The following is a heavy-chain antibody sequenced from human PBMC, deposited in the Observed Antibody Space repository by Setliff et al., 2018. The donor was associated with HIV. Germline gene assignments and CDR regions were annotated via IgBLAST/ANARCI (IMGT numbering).Heavy chain of an antibody. Sequence: SETLSLTCAVYGGSHSDYYWSWIRQPPGKGLEWLGEIHSSGNTNYSPSLKGRVTISVDTPKNQYSLNLKSVTAADTAVYYCARVREGFLPYDAFEIWGQGTMVTVSS. J-gene: IGHJ3*02. CDR3: ARVREGFLPYDAFEI. CDR1: GGSHSDYY. V-gene: IGHV4-34*01. CDR2: IHSSGNT. D-gene: IGHD3-3*01.